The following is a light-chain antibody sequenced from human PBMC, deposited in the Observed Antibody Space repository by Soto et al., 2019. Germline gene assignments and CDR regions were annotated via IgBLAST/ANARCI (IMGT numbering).Light chain of an antibody. J-gene: IGKJ2*01. V-gene: IGKV1-5*03. CDR3: QQYDSSVYT. Sequence: DIQMTQSPSTLSASVGDRVTITCRASQSISSWLAWYQQKPGKAPKLLIYRASRLGNGVPSRFSGSGSGTEFPLTISTLQPDDFATYYCQQYDSSVYTFGQGPKLEVK. CDR1: QSISSW. CDR2: RAS.